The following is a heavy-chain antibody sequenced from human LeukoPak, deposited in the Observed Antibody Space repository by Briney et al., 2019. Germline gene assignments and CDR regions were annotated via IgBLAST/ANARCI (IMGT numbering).Heavy chain of an antibody. CDR1: GYTFTSYA. CDR3: ARDRVFSSAWYGAFDI. V-gene: IGHV1-3*01. Sequence: ASVKVSCKASGYTFTSYAMHWVRQAPGQRLEWMGWINAGNSDTKYSQKFQGRVTITRDTSASTAYMEVSSLRSEDTAVYYCARDRVFSSAWYGAFDIWGQGTMVTVSS. CDR2: INAGNSDT. D-gene: IGHD6-19*01. J-gene: IGHJ3*02.